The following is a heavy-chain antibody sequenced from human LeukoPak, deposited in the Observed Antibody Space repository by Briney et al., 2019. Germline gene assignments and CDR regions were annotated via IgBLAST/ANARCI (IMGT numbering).Heavy chain of an antibody. CDR1: GFTFTSSA. D-gene: IGHD3-22*01. CDR2: IVVGSGNT. V-gene: IGHV1-58*02. Sequence: SVKVSCKASGFTFTSSAMQWVRQARGQRLEWIGWIVVGSGNTNYAQKFQERVTITRDMSTSTAYMELSSLRSEDTAVYYCAAESTYYYDSSGYYHYYYYGMDVWGQGTTVTVSS. J-gene: IGHJ6*02. CDR3: AAESTYYYDSSGYYHYYYYGMDV.